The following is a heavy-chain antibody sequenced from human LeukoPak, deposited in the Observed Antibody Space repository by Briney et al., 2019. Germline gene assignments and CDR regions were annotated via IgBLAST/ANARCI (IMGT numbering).Heavy chain of an antibody. Sequence: GGSLRLSCAASGFTFSSYAMSWVRQAPGKGLEWVSAISGSGGSTYYADSVKGRFTISRDNSKNTLYLQMNSLRAEDTAVYYCAKRDSSGYYGHYFDYRGQGTLVTVSS. V-gene: IGHV3-23*01. CDR1: GFTFSSYA. J-gene: IGHJ4*02. CDR2: ISGSGGST. D-gene: IGHD3-22*01. CDR3: AKRDSSGYYGHYFDY.